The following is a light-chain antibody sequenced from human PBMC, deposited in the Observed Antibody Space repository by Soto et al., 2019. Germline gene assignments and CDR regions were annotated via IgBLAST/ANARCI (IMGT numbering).Light chain of an antibody. CDR3: QHFYSAVLT. V-gene: IGKV1-39*01. J-gene: IGKJ4*01. CDR2: GAS. CDR1: ETISTF. Sequence: DIQLTQSPSSLSASLGDSITITCRASETISTFLNWYQVQPGKAPRLLVYGASYLQVGVPVRFRASGSGTLFTLTIDYLQREDVASYFCQHFYSAVLTFGGGTRVDI.